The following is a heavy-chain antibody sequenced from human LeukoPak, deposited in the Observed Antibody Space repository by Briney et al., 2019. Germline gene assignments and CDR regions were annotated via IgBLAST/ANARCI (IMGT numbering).Heavy chain of an antibody. CDR2: IWYDGSNK. V-gene: IGHV3-33*06. CDR3: AKGTSSSCYSAPNY. J-gene: IGHJ4*02. D-gene: IGHD2-15*01. CDR1: GFTFSNYW. Sequence: GGSLRLSCAASGFTFSNYWMHWVRQAPGKGLEWVAVIWYDGSNKYYADSVKGRFTISRDNSKNTLYLQMNSLRAEDTAVYYCAKGTSSSCYSAPNYWGQGTLVTVSS.